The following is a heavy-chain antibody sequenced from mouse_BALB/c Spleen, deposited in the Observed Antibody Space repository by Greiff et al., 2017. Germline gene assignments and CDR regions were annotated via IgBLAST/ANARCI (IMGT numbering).Heavy chain of an antibody. CDR1: GYTFTSYW. J-gene: IGHJ3*01. Sequence: VQLHQPGAELVKPGAPVKLSCKASGYTFTSYWMNWVKQRPGRGLEWIGRIDPSDSETHYNQKFKDKATLTVDKSSSTAYIQLSSLTSEDSAVYYCARGGLRQALFAYWGQGTLVTVSA. CDR2: IDPSDSET. D-gene: IGHD2-4*01. CDR3: ARGGLRQALFAY. V-gene: IGHV1-69*02.